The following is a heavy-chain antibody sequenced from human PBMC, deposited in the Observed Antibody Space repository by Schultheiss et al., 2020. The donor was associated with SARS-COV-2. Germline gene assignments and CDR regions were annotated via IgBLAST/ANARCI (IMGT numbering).Heavy chain of an antibody. Sequence: SETLSLTCTVSGGSISSSSYYWGWIRQPPGKGLEWIGSIYTSGSTNYNPSLKSRVTMSVDTSKNQFSLKLSSVTAADTAVYYCARGSGYIGYEYYFDYWGQGTLVTVSS. CDR3: ARGSGYIGYEYYFDY. V-gene: IGHV4-39*07. D-gene: IGHD5-12*01. J-gene: IGHJ4*02. CDR2: IYTSGST. CDR1: GGSISSSSYY.